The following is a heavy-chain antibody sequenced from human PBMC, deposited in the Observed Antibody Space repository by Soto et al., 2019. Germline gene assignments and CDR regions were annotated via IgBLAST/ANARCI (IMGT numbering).Heavy chain of an antibody. V-gene: IGHV1-3*01. CDR2: INAGNGNT. CDR3: ARDPALDY. Sequence: GASVKVSCKASGDIFTSYTMHWVRQAPGQRLEWMGWINAGNGNTKYSQKFQGRVTLTTDPSASTAYMELTSLRFEDTAVYYCARDPALDYWGQGTLVTVSS. J-gene: IGHJ4*02. CDR1: GDIFTSYT.